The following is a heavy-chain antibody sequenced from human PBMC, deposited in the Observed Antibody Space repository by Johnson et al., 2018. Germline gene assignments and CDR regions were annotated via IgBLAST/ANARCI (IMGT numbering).Heavy chain of an antibody. CDR3: AKGDSGWSFQH. Sequence: QVQLVQSGGGVVQPGRSLRLSCAASGFTFSSYGMHWVRQAPGKGLEWVAVISYDGSNKYYTDSVKGRFTISRDNPRNTLYLQMNSLRAEDTAGYDCAKGDSGWSFQHWGQGTLVTVSS. V-gene: IGHV3-30*18. CDR2: ISYDGSNK. D-gene: IGHD6-19*01. CDR1: GFTFSSYG. J-gene: IGHJ1*01.